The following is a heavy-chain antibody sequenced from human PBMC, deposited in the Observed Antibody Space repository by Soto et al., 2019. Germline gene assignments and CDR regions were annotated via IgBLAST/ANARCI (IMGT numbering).Heavy chain of an antibody. CDR3: ARSPDGGYYYYYMDV. Sequence: SETLFLTCTVSGGSIGSRSYYWGWIRQPPGKGLEWIGSIYYSGNTYYNPSLKNRVTIYVDPSKNQFSLKLTSVTAADTAVYYCARSPDGGYYYYYMDVWGKGTTVTVSS. CDR2: IYYSGNT. CDR1: GGSIGSRSYY. J-gene: IGHJ6*03. V-gene: IGHV4-39*01.